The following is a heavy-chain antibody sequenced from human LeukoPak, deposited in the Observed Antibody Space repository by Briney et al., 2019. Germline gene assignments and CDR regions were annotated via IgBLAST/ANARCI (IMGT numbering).Heavy chain of an antibody. V-gene: IGHV4-34*01. J-gene: IGHJ4*02. Sequence: KPSETLSLTCTVSGVSISSYYWSWIRQPPGKGLEWIGEINHSGGTNYNPSLKSRVTISVDTSKNQFSLKLSSVTAADTAVYYCARYLSPYDILTGYFDYWGQGTLVTVSS. CDR1: GVSISSYY. CDR2: INHSGGT. D-gene: IGHD3-9*01. CDR3: ARYLSPYDILTGYFDY.